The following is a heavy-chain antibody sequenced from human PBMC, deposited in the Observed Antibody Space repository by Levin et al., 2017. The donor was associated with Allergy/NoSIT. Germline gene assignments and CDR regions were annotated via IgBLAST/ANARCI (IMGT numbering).Heavy chain of an antibody. D-gene: IGHD1-7*01. CDR3: ARDIGPWNYGNYAMDV. Sequence: SVKVSCKASGGTFSNYAFSWVRQAPGQGLEWMGGIIPMFGTASYVQKFQGRVTITADGSTNTVYMDLNSLRSEDTAVYYCARDIGPWNYGNYAMDVWGQGTTVTVYS. CDR2: IIPMFGTA. J-gene: IGHJ6*02. CDR1: GGTFSNYA. V-gene: IGHV1-69*13.